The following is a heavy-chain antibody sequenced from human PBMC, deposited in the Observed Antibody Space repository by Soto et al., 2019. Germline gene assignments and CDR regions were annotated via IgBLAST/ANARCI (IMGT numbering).Heavy chain of an antibody. D-gene: IGHD3-16*01. CDR2: ISYDGSNK. CDR3: ARDPGSYVPDY. V-gene: IGHV3-30-3*01. Sequence: PGGSLRLSCAASGFTFSSYAMHWVRQAPGKGLEWVAVISYDGSNKYYADSVKGRFTISRDNSKNTLYLQMNSLRAEDTAVYYCARDPGSYVPDYWGQGTLVTVSS. J-gene: IGHJ4*02. CDR1: GFTFSSYA.